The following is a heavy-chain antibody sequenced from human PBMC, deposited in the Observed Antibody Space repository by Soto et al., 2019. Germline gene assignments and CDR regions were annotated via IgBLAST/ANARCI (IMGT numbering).Heavy chain of an antibody. Sequence: EVQLVESGGGLVPPGGSLRLSCATSGFSFITYSMNWVRQAPGKGLEWISYIRSSDNTIYYADSVKGRFTISTDNAKNSLYLQMNSLRDEDTAVYYCARDYGYAFDIWGQGTMVTVSS. CDR1: GFSFITYS. CDR3: ARDYGYAFDI. J-gene: IGHJ3*02. V-gene: IGHV3-48*02. D-gene: IGHD3-10*01. CDR2: IRSSDNTI.